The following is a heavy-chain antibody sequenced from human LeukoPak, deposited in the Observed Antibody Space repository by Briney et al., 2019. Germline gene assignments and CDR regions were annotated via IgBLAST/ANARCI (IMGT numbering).Heavy chain of an antibody. D-gene: IGHD5-18*01. J-gene: IGHJ4*02. CDR3: AKSSDSYGLCSHFDY. Sequence: PGGSLRLSCAASGFTFSSYAMSWVRQAPGKGLEWVSAISGSGGSTYYADSVKGRFTISRDNSKNTLYLQMNSLRAEDTAVYYCAKSSDSYGLCSHFDYWGQGTLVTVSS. CDR1: GFTFSSYA. CDR2: ISGSGGST. V-gene: IGHV3-23*01.